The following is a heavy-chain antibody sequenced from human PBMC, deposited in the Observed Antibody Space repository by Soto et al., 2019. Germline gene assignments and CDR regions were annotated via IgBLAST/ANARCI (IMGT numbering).Heavy chain of an antibody. CDR1: GGSFSGYY. D-gene: IGHD4-4*01. V-gene: IGHV4-34*02. J-gene: IGHJ6*02. CDR3: ARTMTTVTTLGMDV. Sequence: QVQLQQWGAGLLKPSETLTLTCSVYGGSFSGYYWSWIRQSPVKGLEWIGLVNLGGNTNYSPPLTSRASISIDASKKQFSLSLTSLPAAGSAVYFCARTMTTVTTLGMDVWAQGTTVTVSS. CDR2: VNLGGNT.